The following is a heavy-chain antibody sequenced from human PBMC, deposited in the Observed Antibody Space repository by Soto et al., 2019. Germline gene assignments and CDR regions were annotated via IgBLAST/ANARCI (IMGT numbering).Heavy chain of an antibody. CDR2: IIPVFGPA. V-gene: IGHV1-69*01. Sequence: QVQLVQSGAEVDKPGSSVKVSCKASGGTFSNYALSWVRQAPGQGLEWMGGIIPVFGPAHYAQKFQGRVTITADESTSTAYVELSSLRSEDTAVYYCARAGTGSYLNAFDVWGQGTMVTVSS. D-gene: IGHD1-26*01. CDR3: ARAGTGSYLNAFDV. CDR1: GGTFSNYA. J-gene: IGHJ3*01.